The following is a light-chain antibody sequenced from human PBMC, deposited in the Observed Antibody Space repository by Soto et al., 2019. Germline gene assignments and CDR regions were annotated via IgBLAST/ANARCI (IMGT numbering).Light chain of an antibody. V-gene: IGLV2-14*01. Sequence: QSALTQPASGSGSPGQSITISCTGTSSDVGGYNYVSWYQQHPGKAPKLMIYDVSNRPSWVSNRFSGSKSGNTASLTISGLQYEDEADYYCSSYTSSSSYVFGTGTKVTVL. CDR1: SSDVGGYNY. CDR2: DVS. CDR3: SSYTSSSSYV. J-gene: IGLJ1*01.